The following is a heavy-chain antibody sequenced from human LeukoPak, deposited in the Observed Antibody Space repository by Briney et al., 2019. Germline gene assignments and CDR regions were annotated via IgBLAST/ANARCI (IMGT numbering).Heavy chain of an antibody. D-gene: IGHD3-10*01. J-gene: IGHJ4*02. CDR1: GGSFSGYY. V-gene: IGHV4-34*01. Sequence: SETLSLTCAVYGGSFSGYYWSWIRQPPGKGLEWIGEINHSGSTNCNPSLKSRVTILVDTSKNQFSLKLSSVTAADTAVYYCARMVRYGSGSYPPAPFDYWGQGTLVTVSS. CDR2: INHSGST. CDR3: ARMVRYGSGSYPPAPFDY.